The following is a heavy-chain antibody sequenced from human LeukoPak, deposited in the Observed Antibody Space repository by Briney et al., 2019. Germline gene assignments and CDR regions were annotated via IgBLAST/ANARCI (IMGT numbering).Heavy chain of an antibody. CDR3: ASAEIAAAGTAFDY. J-gene: IGHJ4*02. V-gene: IGHV4-59*01. D-gene: IGHD6-13*01. CDR2: IYYSGST. Sequence: SETLSLTCTVSGGSISSYYWSWIRQPPGKGLEWIGYIYYSGSTNYNPSLKSRVTISVDTSKNQFSLKLSSVTAADTAVYYCASAEIAAAGTAFDYWGQGTLVTVSS. CDR1: GGSISSYY.